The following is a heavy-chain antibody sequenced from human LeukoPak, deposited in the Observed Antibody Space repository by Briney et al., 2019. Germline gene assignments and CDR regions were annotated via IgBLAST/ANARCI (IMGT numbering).Heavy chain of an antibody. D-gene: IGHD3-9*01. CDR3: AKDRVPYYDILTGYPHY. CDR1: GFNFGNYG. Sequence: GGSLRLSCAASGFNFGNYGMNWVRQAPGKGLEWVSGIRASGRTTDYADSVKGRFTISRDTSKNTLHLQMNSLRAEDTAVYYCAKDRVPYYDILTGYPHYWGQGTLVIVSS. CDR2: IRASGRTT. J-gene: IGHJ4*02. V-gene: IGHV3-23*01.